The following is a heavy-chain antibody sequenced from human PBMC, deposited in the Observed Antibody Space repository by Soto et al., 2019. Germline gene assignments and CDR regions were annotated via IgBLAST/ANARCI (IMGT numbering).Heavy chain of an antibody. CDR3: ARDWDRGGGSYLWKFDL. D-gene: IGHD1-26*01. CDR2: ISYDGSYR. CDR1: GFALTPYA. V-gene: IGHV3-30-3*01. J-gene: IGHJ2*01. Sequence: QEQLVESGGGVVQPGRSLRLSCAASGFALTPYAMHWVRQAPGKGLEWVAIISYDGSYRSYGDSVKGRFTISRDNSENSRYLQRDTLRSEDTAVYYCARDWDRGGGSYLWKFDLWGRGTLVTVSS.